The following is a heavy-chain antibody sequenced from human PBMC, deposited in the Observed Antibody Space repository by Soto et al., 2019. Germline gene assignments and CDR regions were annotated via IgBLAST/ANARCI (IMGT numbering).Heavy chain of an antibody. CDR3: ARGSSGPFDY. Sequence: QVQLVESGGGVVQPGRSLRLSCAASGFTFSSYGMHWVRQAPGKGLEWVAVIWYDGSNKYYADSVKGRFTISRDNSKNTLYLQMNSLRAEDTAVNYCARGSSGPFDYWGQGTLVTVSS. J-gene: IGHJ4*02. CDR1: GFTFSSYG. V-gene: IGHV3-33*01. CDR2: IWYDGSNK.